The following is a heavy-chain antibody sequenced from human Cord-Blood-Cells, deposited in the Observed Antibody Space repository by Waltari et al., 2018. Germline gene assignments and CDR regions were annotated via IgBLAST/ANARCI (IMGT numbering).Heavy chain of an antibody. CDR2: IYGGGST. Sequence: EVQLVESGGGLIQPGGSLRLSCAASGFTVSSNYMSWVRQAPGKGLEWVSVIYGGGSTYYADSVKGRFTISRDNSKNTLYLQMNSLRAEDTAVYYCARVLYSSSWYTDYWGQGTLVTVSS. D-gene: IGHD6-13*01. CDR3: ARVLYSSSWYTDY. CDR1: GFTVSSNY. V-gene: IGHV3-53*01. J-gene: IGHJ4*02.